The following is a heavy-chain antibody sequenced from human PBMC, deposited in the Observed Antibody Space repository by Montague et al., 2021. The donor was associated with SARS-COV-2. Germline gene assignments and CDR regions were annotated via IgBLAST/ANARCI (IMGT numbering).Heavy chain of an antibody. Sequence: SETLSHTCTVSGGSVRSSNDCWGWIRQPPGKGLEWIANFYYSGNTFYNPSLKSRVTISVDTSNNQFSLKLSSVTAADTAVYYCARGPKMYGELADYWGQRTLVTVSS. CDR2: FYYSGNT. V-gene: IGHV4-39*01. D-gene: IGHD4-17*01. CDR3: ARGPKMYGELADY. CDR1: GGSVRSSNDC. J-gene: IGHJ4*02.